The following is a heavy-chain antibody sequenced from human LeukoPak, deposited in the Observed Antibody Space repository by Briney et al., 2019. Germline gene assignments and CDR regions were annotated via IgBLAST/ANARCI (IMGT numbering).Heavy chain of an antibody. CDR3: ARQWGLGSNAFDI. Sequence: SETLSLTCTVSGGSISSYYWSWIRQPPGKGLEWIGYIYYSGSTNYNPSLKSRVTISVDTSKNQFSLKLSSVTAADTAVYYCARQWGLGSNAFDIWGQGTMVTVSS. J-gene: IGHJ3*02. V-gene: IGHV4-59*08. CDR1: GGSISSYY. D-gene: IGHD3/OR15-3a*01. CDR2: IYYSGST.